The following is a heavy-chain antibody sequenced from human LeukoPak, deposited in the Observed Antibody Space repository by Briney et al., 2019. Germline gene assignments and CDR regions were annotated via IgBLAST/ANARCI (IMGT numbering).Heavy chain of an antibody. CDR2: IYYSGST. V-gene: IGHV4-30-4*08. Sequence: PSQTLSLTCTVSGGSISSGDYYWNWIRQPPGKGLEWIGYIYYSGSTYYNPSLKSRVTISVDTSKNQFSLKLSSVTAADTAVYYCARGPLPDYYDSSGSLDYWGQGTLVTVSS. CDR1: GGSISSGDYY. CDR3: ARGPLPDYYDSSGSLDY. D-gene: IGHD3-22*01. J-gene: IGHJ4*02.